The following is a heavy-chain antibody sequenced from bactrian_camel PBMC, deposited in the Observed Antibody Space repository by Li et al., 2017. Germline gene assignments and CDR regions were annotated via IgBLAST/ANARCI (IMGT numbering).Heavy chain of an antibody. J-gene: IGHJ4*01. CDR2: INRRGSK. Sequence: QLVESGGGSVQAGGSLRLSCVASTYTYCMGWFRQAPGKEREGIASINRRGSKFYGDSVKGRFTVSKVNAKNTLYLQMDSLKPEDTAMYYCAAVWPLCPVLAVQGTSGVWGQGTQVTVS. V-gene: IGHV3S55*01. D-gene: IGHD3*01. CDR1: TYTYC. CDR3: AAVWPLCPVLAVQGTSGV.